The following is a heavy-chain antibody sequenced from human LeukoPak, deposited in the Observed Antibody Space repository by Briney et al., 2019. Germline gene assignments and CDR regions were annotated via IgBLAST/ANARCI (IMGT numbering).Heavy chain of an antibody. V-gene: IGHV3-7*01. J-gene: IGHJ4*02. Sequence: GGSLRLSCAASGFPFSSYWMSWVRQAPGKGLEWVANIKQDGSDKYYVDSVKGRFTITRDNAKNSLYLQVNSLRADDTAVYYCARLTGTTDFDYWGQGTLVTVSS. CDR1: GFPFSSYW. D-gene: IGHD1-1*01. CDR3: ARLTGTTDFDY. CDR2: IKQDGSDK.